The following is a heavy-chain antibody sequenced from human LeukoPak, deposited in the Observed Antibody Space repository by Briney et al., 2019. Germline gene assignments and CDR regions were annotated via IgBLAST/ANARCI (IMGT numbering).Heavy chain of an antibody. CDR1: GFTFSAYA. D-gene: IGHD3-10*01. CDR2: ISYDGSNK. CDR3: ARDADNVLLWFGELYN. Sequence: GGSLRLSCAASGFTFSAYAMTWVRQAPGKGLEWVAVISYDGSNKYYADSVKGRFTISRDNSKNTLYLQMNSLRAEDTAVYYCARDADNVLLWFGELYNWGQGTLVTVSS. V-gene: IGHV3-30-3*01. J-gene: IGHJ4*02.